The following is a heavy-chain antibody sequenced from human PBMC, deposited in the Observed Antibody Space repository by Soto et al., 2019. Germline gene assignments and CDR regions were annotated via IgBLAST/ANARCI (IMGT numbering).Heavy chain of an antibody. CDR2: IIPIFGTA. Sequence: ASVKVSCKASGVTFSSYAISWVRQAPGQGLEWMGGIIPIFGTANYAQKFQGRVTITADESTSTAYMELSSLRSEDTAVYYCARETIHDIVVVVAAGMRAFDIWG. CDR1: GVTFSSYA. J-gene: IGHJ3*02. CDR3: ARETIHDIVVVVAAGMRAFDI. V-gene: IGHV1-69*13. D-gene: IGHD2-15*01.